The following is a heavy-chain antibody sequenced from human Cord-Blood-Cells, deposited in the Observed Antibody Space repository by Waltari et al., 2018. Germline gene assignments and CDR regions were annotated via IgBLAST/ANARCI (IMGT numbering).Heavy chain of an antibody. V-gene: IGHV4-34*01. D-gene: IGHD3-10*01. Sequence: QVQLQQWGAGLLKPSETLSLTCAVYGGSFSGYYWSWIRQPPGKGLEWIGEINHSGSTNYNPSLKSRVTISVDTSKNQFSLKLSSVTAADTAVYYSARGGEDNWFDPWGQGTLVTVSS. CDR1: GGSFSGYY. CDR3: ARGGEDNWFDP. CDR2: INHSGST. J-gene: IGHJ5*02.